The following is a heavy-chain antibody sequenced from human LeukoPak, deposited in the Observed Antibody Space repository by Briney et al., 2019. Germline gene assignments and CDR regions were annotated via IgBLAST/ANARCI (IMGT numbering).Heavy chain of an antibody. Sequence: SETLSLTCTVSGGSISSSSYYWGWIRQPPGKGLEWIGSIYYSGSTNYNPSLKSRVTISVDTSKNQFSLKLSSVTAADTAVYYCARLLFSAGRITMIVPDFDLWGRGTLVTVSS. V-gene: IGHV4-39*07. CDR3: ARLLFSAGRITMIVPDFDL. D-gene: IGHD3-22*01. J-gene: IGHJ2*01. CDR2: IYYSGST. CDR1: GGSISSSSYY.